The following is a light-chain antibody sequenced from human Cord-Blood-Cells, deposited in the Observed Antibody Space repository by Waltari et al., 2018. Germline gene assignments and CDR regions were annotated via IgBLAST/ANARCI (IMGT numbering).Light chain of an antibody. CDR2: DAS. V-gene: IGKV3-11*01. Sequence: EIVLTQSPATLSFPPGERATLSCRASQSVSSYLAWYQQKPGQAPRLLIYDASNRATGIPARFSGSGSGTDFTLTISSLEPEDFVVYYCQQRSNWPPWLTFGGGTKVEIK. J-gene: IGKJ4*01. CDR3: QQRSNWPPWLT. CDR1: QSVSSY.